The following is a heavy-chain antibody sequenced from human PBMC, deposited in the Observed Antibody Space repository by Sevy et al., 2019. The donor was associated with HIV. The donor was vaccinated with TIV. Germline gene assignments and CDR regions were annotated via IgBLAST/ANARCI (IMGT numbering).Heavy chain of an antibody. Sequence: GGSLRLSCAATGFTFSRSGMHWVRQAPGKGLEWVSVVSYDGSTKYYADFVKGRFTISRDNSKNTVYLQMNTLRTEDTAVFYCAKGSKATDSAFDLWGQGTMVTVSS. CDR3: AKGSKATDSAFDL. CDR2: VSYDGSTK. D-gene: IGHD1-26*01. V-gene: IGHV3-30*18. J-gene: IGHJ3*01. CDR1: GFTFSRSG.